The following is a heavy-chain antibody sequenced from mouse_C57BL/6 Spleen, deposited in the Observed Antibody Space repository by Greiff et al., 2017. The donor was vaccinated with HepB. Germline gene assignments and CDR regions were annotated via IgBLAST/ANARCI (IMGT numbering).Heavy chain of an antibody. V-gene: IGHV1-82*01. CDR2: IYPGDGDT. CDR1: GYAFSSSW. Sequence: VQLQQSGPELVKPGASVKISCKASGYAFSSSWMNWVKQRPGKGLEWIGRIYPGDGDTNYNGKFKGKATLTADKSSSTAYMQLSSLTSEDSAVYFGAREVNGNYPDYFDYWGQGTTLTVSS. CDR3: AREVNGNYPDYFDY. J-gene: IGHJ2*01. D-gene: IGHD2-1*01.